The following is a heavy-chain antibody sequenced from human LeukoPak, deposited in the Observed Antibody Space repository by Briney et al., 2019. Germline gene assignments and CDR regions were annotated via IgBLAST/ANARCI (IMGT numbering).Heavy chain of an antibody. D-gene: IGHD3-3*01. Sequence: SVKVSCKASGGTFSSYAISWVRQAPGQGLEWMGGIIPIFGTANYAQKFQGRVTMTEDTSTDTACMELSSLRSEDTAVYYCASLRFLEWLLYRYRFDPWGQGTLVTVSS. CDR3: ASLRFLEWLLYRYRFDP. CDR1: GGTFSSYA. J-gene: IGHJ5*02. CDR2: IIPIFGTA. V-gene: IGHV1-69*06.